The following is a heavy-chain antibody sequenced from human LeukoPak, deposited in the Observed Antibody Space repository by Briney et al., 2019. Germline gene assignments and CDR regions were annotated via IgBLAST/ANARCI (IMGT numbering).Heavy chain of an antibody. V-gene: IGHV3-23*01. CDR3: AKGPQVGSGYHPDY. CDR2: ITGSDDRT. Sequence: GGSLRLSCAASGFTFSSYGMHWVRQAPGKGLEWVSTITGSDDRTYYADTVKGRFTISRDYSKNTLHLQMNSLRVDDTAIYFCAKGPQVGSGYHPDYWGQGTLVTVSS. J-gene: IGHJ4*02. CDR1: GFTFSSYG. D-gene: IGHD3-22*01.